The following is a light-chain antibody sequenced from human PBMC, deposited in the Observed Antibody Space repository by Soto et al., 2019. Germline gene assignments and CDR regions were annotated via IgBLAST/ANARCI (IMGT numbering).Light chain of an antibody. CDR2: DAS. V-gene: IGKV1-33*01. CDR1: HDVSRN. J-gene: IGKJ4*01. Sequence: DIQMTQSPSSLSASVGDRVTIACQSSHDVSRNLNWFQQKPGAAPKLLIYDASNLEIGVPSRFSARGSGTDFTFTISSLQPEDVATYYCQQYSIMLSFGGGTEIELK. CDR3: QQYSIMLS.